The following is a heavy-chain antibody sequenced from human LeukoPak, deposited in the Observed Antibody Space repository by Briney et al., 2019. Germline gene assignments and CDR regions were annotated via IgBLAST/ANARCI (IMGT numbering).Heavy chain of an antibody. CDR1: GYIFTSYH. D-gene: IGHD4-17*01. CDR2: INPSGGST. Sequence: ASVKVSCKASGYIFTSYHMHWVRQAPGQGLEWMGIINPSGGSTSYAQKFQGRVTMTRDMSTSTVYMELSSLRSEDTAVYYCARYGHSPYFDDWGQGTLVTVSS. CDR3: ARYGHSPYFDD. J-gene: IGHJ4*02. V-gene: IGHV1-46*01.